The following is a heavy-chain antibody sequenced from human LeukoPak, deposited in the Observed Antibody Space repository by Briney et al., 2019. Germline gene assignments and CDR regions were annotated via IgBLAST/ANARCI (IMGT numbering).Heavy chain of an antibody. D-gene: IGHD6-19*01. V-gene: IGHV4-59*08. J-gene: IGHJ6*03. CDR2: IYYSGST. Sequence: SETLSLTCTVSGGSISSYYWSWIRQPPGKGLEWIGYIYYSGSTNYNPSLKSRVTISVDTSKNQFSLKLSSVTAADTAVYYCARHVSPLIAVAGRRRRYYYYMDVWGKGTTVTISS. CDR3: ARHVSPLIAVAGRRRRYYYYMDV. CDR1: GGSISSYY.